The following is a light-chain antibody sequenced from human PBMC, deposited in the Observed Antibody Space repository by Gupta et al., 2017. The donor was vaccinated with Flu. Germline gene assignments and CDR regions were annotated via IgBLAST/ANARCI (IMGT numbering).Light chain of an antibody. V-gene: IGLV1-44*01. CDR1: SPNIGKNT. CDR3: AAWDDTLNGVM. CDR2: SNH. Sequence: RVLISCSGSSPNIGKNTVHWYQQLPGTAPKLPIYSNHQRPSGVPDRFSGSNSGTSASLAISGLQSEDEADYYCAAWDDTLNGVMFGGGTKLTVL. J-gene: IGLJ3*02.